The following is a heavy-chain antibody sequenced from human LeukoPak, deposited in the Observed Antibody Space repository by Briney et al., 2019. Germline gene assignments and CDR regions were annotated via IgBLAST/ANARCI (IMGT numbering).Heavy chain of an antibody. CDR3: ARAHCGGDCYSSGKGSPQADKYFQH. J-gene: IGHJ1*01. D-gene: IGHD2-21*02. CDR2: INHSGST. Sequence: SETLSPTCAVYGGSFSGYYWSWIRQPPGKGLEWIGEINHSGSTNYNPSRKSRVTISVDTSKNQFSLKLSSVTAADTAVYYCARAHCGGDCYSSGKGSPQADKYFQHWGQGTLVTVSS. V-gene: IGHV4-34*01. CDR1: GGSFSGYY.